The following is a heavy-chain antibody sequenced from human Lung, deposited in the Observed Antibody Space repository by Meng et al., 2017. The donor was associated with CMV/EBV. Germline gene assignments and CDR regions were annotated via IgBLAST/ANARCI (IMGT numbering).Heavy chain of an antibody. V-gene: IGHV3-9*01. CDR3: ARTASASDY. D-gene: IGHD1-14*01. Sequence: ISCVASGFTFDDYGMHWVRHAPGKGLEWVSGISWHTGNIGYADSVKGQFTISRDNAKNSVYLQMNSLRNEDTALYYCARTASASDYWGQGSLVTVSS. J-gene: IGHJ4*02. CDR2: ISWHTGNI. CDR1: GFTFDDYG.